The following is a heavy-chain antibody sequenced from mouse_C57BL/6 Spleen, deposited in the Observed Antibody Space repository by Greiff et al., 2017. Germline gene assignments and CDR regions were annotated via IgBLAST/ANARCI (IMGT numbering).Heavy chain of an antibody. V-gene: IGHV1-80*01. J-gene: IGHJ2*01. CDR2: IYPGDGDT. CDR1: GYAFSSYW. D-gene: IGHD1-1*01. Sequence: QVQLQQSGAELVKPGASVKISCKASGYAFSSYWMNWVKQRPGKGLEWIGQIYPGDGDTNYNGKFKGKATLTADKSSSTAYMQLSSLTSEDSAVYFCARGGHTTGDFDYWGQGTTLTVSS. CDR3: ARGGHTTGDFDY.